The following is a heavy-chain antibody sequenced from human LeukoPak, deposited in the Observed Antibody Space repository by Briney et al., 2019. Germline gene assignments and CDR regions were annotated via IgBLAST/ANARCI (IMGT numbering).Heavy chain of an antibody. Sequence: PGGSLRLSCAASGFTFSSYAMHWVRQAPGKGLEWVAVISYDGSNKYYADSVKGRFTISRDNFKNTLYLQMNSLRAEDTAVYYCARDSYGFDYWGQGTLVTVSS. J-gene: IGHJ4*02. CDR3: ARDSYGFDY. V-gene: IGHV3-30-3*01. CDR1: GFTFSSYA. D-gene: IGHD4-17*01. CDR2: ISYDGSNK.